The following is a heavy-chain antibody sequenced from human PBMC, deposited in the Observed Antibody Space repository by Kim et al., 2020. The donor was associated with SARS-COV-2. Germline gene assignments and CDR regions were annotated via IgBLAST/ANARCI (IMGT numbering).Heavy chain of an antibody. CDR1: GFTFSSYG. Sequence: GGSLRLSCAASGFTFSSYGMHWVRQAPGKGLEWVAVIWYDGSNKYYADSVKGRFTISRDNSKNTLYLQMNSLRAEDTAVYYCARDTYYYDSSGYYSTPDYWGQGTLVTVSS. CDR2: IWYDGSNK. V-gene: IGHV3-33*01. D-gene: IGHD3-22*01. J-gene: IGHJ4*02. CDR3: ARDTYYYDSSGYYSTPDY.